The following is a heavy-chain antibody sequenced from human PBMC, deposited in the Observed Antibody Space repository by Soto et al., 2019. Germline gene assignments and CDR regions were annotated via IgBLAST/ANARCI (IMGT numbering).Heavy chain of an antibody. CDR2: IYYSGST. J-gene: IGHJ4*02. CDR1: GGSISSYC. D-gene: IGHD3-10*01. Sequence: SETLSLTCPVSGGSISSYCWSWIRQPPGKGLEWIGYIYYSGSTYYNPSLKSRVTISIDTSKNQFSLKLSSVTAADTAVYYCARGRYYGSGPVSYWGQGTLVTVSS. CDR3: ARGRYYGSGPVSY. V-gene: IGHV4-59*08.